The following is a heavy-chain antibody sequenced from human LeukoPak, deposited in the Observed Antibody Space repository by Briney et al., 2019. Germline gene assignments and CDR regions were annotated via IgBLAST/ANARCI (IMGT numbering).Heavy chain of an antibody. Sequence: SGTLSLTCTVSGGSISSSSYYWGWIRQPPGKGLEWIGSIYYSGSTYYNPSLKSRVTISVDTSKNQFSLKLSSVTAADTAVYYCARDGPYCGGDCYPYYFDYWGQGTLVTVSS. CDR1: GGSISSSSYY. CDR3: ARDGPYCGGDCYPYYFDY. D-gene: IGHD2-21*02. CDR2: IYYSGST. V-gene: IGHV4-39*07. J-gene: IGHJ4*02.